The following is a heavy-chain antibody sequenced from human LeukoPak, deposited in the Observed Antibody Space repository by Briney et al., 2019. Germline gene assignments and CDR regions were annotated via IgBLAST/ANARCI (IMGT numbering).Heavy chain of an antibody. CDR2: IYYSGST. V-gene: IGHV4-30-4*08. D-gene: IGHD4-11*01. CDR3: ARELSYSLSRSYYFDY. CDR1: GGSISSGDYY. J-gene: IGHJ4*02. Sequence: PSQTLSLTCTVSGGSISSGDYYWSWIRQPPGKGLEWIGYIYYSGSTYYNPSLKSRVTISVDTSKNQFSLKLSSVTAPDTAAYYCARELSYSLSRSYYFDYWGQGTLVTVSS.